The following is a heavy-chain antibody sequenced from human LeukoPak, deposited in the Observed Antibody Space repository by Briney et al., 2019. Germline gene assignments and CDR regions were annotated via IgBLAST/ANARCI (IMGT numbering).Heavy chain of an antibody. J-gene: IGHJ4*02. CDR3: AKDQGYSYAPGDY. CDR1: GFTFSTYA. CDR2: ISSSGGGT. D-gene: IGHD5-18*01. Sequence: PGGSIRLSCAASGFTFSTYAMSWVRQAPGKGLEWVSGISSSGGGTYYADSVKGRFTISRDNSKNTVYLQMNSLRAEDTAVYYCAKDQGYSYAPGDYWGQGTLVSVSS. V-gene: IGHV3-23*01.